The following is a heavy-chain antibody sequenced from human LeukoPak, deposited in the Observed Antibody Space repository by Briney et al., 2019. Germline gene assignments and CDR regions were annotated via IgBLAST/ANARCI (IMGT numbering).Heavy chain of an antibody. J-gene: IGHJ5*02. D-gene: IGHD3-9*01. V-gene: IGHV4-59*01. CDR1: AGSISSYY. CDR3: ARGARFYDILTGYYIGPFDP. Sequence: SETLSLTCTVSAGSISSYYWTWIRQPPGKGLEWIGYIHYSGSTNYNPSLKSRVTISVDTSKNQFSLKLSSVTAADTAVYYCARGARFYDILTGYYIGPFDPWGQGTLVTVSS. CDR2: IHYSGST.